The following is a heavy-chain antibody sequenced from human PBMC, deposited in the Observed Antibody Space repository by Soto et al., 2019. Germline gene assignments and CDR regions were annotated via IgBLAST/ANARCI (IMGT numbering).Heavy chain of an antibody. CDR2: ISSSGSTI. Sequence: GGSLRLSCAASGFTFSDYYMSWIRQAPGKGLEWVSYISSSGSTIYYADSVKGRFTISRDNAKNSLYLQMNSLRAEDTAVYYCARDLKQQLVLNWFDPWGQGTLVTVSS. V-gene: IGHV3-11*01. J-gene: IGHJ5*02. D-gene: IGHD6-13*01. CDR3: ARDLKQQLVLNWFDP. CDR1: GFTFSDYY.